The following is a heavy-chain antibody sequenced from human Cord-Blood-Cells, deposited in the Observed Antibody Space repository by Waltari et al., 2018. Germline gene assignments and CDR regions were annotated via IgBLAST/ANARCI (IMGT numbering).Heavy chain of an antibody. J-gene: IGHJ4*02. CDR2: INHRGST. V-gene: IGHV4-34*01. D-gene: IGHD2-2*01. CDR3: ARGGIVVVPAAIYTFDY. CDR1: GGSFSGYY. Sequence: QVQLQQWGAGLLKPSETLSLTCAVYGGSFSGYYWSWIRPPPGKGLEWIGEINHRGSTNYNPSLKSRVTISVDTSKNQFSLKLSSVTAADTAVYYCARGGIVVVPAAIYTFDYWGQGTLVTVSS.